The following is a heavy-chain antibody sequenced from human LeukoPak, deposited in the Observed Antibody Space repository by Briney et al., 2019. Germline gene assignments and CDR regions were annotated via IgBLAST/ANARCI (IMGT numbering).Heavy chain of an antibody. Sequence: GRSLRLSCTASGFTFSSYTMHWVRRAPGKGLEWVAVISHDGNIKYHADSMKDRFTISRDNSRNTLYPQMKNLRPEDTAVYSCARAKYYDSRGYSVREAYDIWGQGTMVTVSS. CDR2: ISHDGNIK. D-gene: IGHD3-22*01. J-gene: IGHJ3*02. CDR1: GFTFSSYT. V-gene: IGHV3-30*04. CDR3: ARAKYYDSRGYSVREAYDI.